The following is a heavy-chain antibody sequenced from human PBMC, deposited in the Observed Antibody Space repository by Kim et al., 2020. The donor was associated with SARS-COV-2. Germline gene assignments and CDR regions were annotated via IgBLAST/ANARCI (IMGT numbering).Heavy chain of an antibody. Sequence: GGSLRLSCAASGFTFRTYAMSWVRQAPGKGLEWVSTISATGGATYYADSVKGRFTISRDNPKNTLYLQMNSLRAEDTAIYYCARDLAGSRPFDYWGQGT. CDR1: GFTFRTYA. D-gene: IGHD3-10*01. CDR2: ISATGGAT. V-gene: IGHV3-23*01. J-gene: IGHJ4*02. CDR3: ARDLAGSRPFDY.